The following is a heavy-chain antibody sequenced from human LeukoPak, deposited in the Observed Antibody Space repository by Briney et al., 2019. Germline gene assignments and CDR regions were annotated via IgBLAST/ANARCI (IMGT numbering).Heavy chain of an antibody. CDR3: ARASYYDFWSGYYVWFDP. Sequence: SETLSLTCTVSGGSISSGGYYWSWIRQHPGKGLEWIGYIYYSGSTYYNPSLKSRVTISVDTSKNQFSLRLSSVTAADTAVYYCARASYYDFWSGYYVWFDPWGQGTLVTVSS. CDR1: GGSISSGGYY. CDR2: IYYSGST. V-gene: IGHV4-31*03. D-gene: IGHD3-3*01. J-gene: IGHJ5*02.